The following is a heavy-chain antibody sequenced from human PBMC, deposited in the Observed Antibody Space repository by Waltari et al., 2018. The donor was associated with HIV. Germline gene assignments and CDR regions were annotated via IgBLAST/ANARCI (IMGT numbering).Heavy chain of an antibody. Sequence: QVQLQESGPGLVKPSQTLSLTCTVSGGSISSGGYYWSWIRQPPGKGLEWIGYIYYSGSTYYNPSLKSRVTISVDTSKNQFSLKLSSVTAADTAVYYCARDCSGGSCYSRAFDIWGQGTMVTVSS. D-gene: IGHD2-15*01. CDR3: ARDCSGGSCYSRAFDI. CDR2: IYYSGST. V-gene: IGHV4-31*03. J-gene: IGHJ3*02. CDR1: GGSISSGGYY.